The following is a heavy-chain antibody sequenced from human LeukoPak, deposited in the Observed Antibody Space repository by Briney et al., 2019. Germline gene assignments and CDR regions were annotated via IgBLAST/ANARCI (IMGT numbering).Heavy chain of an antibody. CDR2: IWYDGSNK. D-gene: IGHD1-14*01. CDR3: AKGTGHYYYYMDV. V-gene: IGHV3-33*06. J-gene: IGHJ6*03. Sequence: GRSLRLSCAASGFTFSSYGMHWVRQAPGKGLEWVALIWYDGSNKYYADFVKGRFTISRDNSKNTLYLQMNSLRAEDTAVYYCAKGTGHYYYYMDVWGKGTTVTVSS. CDR1: GFTFSSYG.